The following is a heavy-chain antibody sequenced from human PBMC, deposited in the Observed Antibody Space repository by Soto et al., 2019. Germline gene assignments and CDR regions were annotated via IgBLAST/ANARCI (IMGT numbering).Heavy chain of an antibody. CDR1: GFTFGAYA. CDR3: SRVGSGWDQLTYFDY. CDR2: TRGKAYGGTT. J-gene: IGHJ4*02. V-gene: IGHV3-49*05. Sequence: EVQLVESGGGLVKPGRSLRLSCVTSGFTFGAYAVSWFRQAPGKGLEWVGFTRGKAYGGTTEYAASVRGRFTISRDDSKSIAYLQMSSLTTEDTALYFCSRVGSGWDQLTYFDYWGQGTLVTVSS. D-gene: IGHD6-19*01.